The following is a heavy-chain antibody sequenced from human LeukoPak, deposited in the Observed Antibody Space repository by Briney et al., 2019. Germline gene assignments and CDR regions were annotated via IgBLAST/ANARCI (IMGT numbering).Heavy chain of an antibody. CDR2: ISSTSSTI. V-gene: IGHV3-48*02. Sequence: GGSLRLSCAASEFTFSTYEMSWVRQAPGKGLEWVSSISSTSSTIYYADSVKGRFTISRDNAKNSLYLQMNSLRDEDTAVYYCARRSDYFDYWGQGTLVTVSS. J-gene: IGHJ4*02. CDR1: EFTFSTYE. CDR3: ARRSDYFDY. D-gene: IGHD3-3*01.